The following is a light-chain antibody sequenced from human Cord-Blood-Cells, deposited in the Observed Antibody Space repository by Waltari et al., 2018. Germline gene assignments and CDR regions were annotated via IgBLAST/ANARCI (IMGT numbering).Light chain of an antibody. Sequence: QSALTQPASVSGSPGQSITISCPGTSSDFGGYNYVSWYQQHPGKAPKLMIYEVSNRPSGVSNRFSGSKSGNTASLTISGLQAEDEADYYCSSYTSSSTLVFGTGTKVTVL. J-gene: IGLJ1*01. CDR1: SSDFGGYNY. CDR3: SSYTSSSTLV. V-gene: IGLV2-14*01. CDR2: EVS.